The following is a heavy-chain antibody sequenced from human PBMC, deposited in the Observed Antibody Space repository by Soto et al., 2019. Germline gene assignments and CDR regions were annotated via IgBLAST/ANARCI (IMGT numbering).Heavy chain of an antibody. V-gene: IGHV1-2*02. Sequence: ASVKVSCKASGYTFTGYYMHWVRQAPGQGLEWMGWINPNSGGTNYAQKFQGRVTMTRDTSISTAYMELSRLRPDDTAVYYCARGGSYWARRHYFDSWGQGTLVTVSS. J-gene: IGHJ4*02. CDR1: GYTFTGYY. D-gene: IGHD2-8*02. CDR2: INPNSGGT. CDR3: ARGGSYWARRHYFDS.